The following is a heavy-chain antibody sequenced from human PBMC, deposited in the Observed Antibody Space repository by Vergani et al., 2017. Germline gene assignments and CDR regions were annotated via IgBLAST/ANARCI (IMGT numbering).Heavy chain of an antibody. Sequence: QVQLQESGPGLVKPSETLSLTCTVSGDSISSRNCYWGWIRQPPGKGLEWIGHIFQSGSPDYNPSLKSRVSISVDASKNQFSLKLSSVTAADSAVYYCAGSFHRQSIYGVTHWGQGALVIVSS. CDR2: IFQSGSP. J-gene: IGHJ4*02. V-gene: IGHV4-39*01. CDR3: AGSFHRQSIYGVTH. CDR1: GDSISSRNCY. D-gene: IGHD2-8*01.